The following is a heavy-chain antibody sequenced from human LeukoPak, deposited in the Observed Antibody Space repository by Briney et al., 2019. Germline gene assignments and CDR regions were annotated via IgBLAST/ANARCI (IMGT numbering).Heavy chain of an antibody. CDR2: ISSSSSYI. CDR3: AKGSRGYSSSWNDY. Sequence: GGSLRLSCAASGFTFSSYSMNWVRQAPGKGLEWVSSISSSSSYIYYADSVKGRFTISRDNSKNTLFLQMNSLRAEDTAVYYCAKGSRGYSSSWNDYWGQGTLVTVSS. J-gene: IGHJ4*02. D-gene: IGHD6-13*01. CDR1: GFTFSSYS. V-gene: IGHV3-21*04.